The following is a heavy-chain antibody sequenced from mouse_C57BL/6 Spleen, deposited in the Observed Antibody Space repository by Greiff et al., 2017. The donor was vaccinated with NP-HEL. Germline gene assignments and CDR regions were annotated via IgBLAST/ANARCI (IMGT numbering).Heavy chain of an antibody. D-gene: IGHD2-13*01. CDR1: DYAFSSSW. Sequence: QVQLQQSGPELVKPGASVKISCKASDYAFSSSWMNWVKQRPGKGLEWIGRIYPGDGDTNYNGKFKGKATLTADKSSSTAYMQLSSLTSEDSAVYFCARTTTVIYYAMDYWGQGTSVTVSS. CDR3: ARTTTVIYYAMDY. J-gene: IGHJ4*01. V-gene: IGHV1-82*01. CDR2: IYPGDGDT.